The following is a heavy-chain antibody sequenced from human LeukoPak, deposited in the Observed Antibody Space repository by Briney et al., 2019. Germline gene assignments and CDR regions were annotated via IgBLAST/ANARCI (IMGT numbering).Heavy chain of an antibody. CDR2: IHKAGTES. D-gene: IGHD1-26*01. Sequence: PGGPLRLSCAASGITFSNAWMTWVRQVPGKGLEWVANIHKAGTESYYVDSVKGRFAISRDNAKNSLYLQLSSRRVDDTAVYYCARVGTWELQRVFEYWGQGTLVTVSS. J-gene: IGHJ4*02. CDR1: GITFSNAW. CDR3: ARVGTWELQRVFEY. V-gene: IGHV3-7*01.